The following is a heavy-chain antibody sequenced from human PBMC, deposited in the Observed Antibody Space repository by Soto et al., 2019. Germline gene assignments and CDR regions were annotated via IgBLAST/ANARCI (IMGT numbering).Heavy chain of an antibody. J-gene: IGHJ4*02. CDR2: IYWDDDK. D-gene: IGHD1-26*01. CDR3: AHRRSGRVVYYFGY. V-gene: IGHV2-5*02. Sequence: QITLKESGPTLVKPTQTLTLTCTFSGFSLSTSGVGVGWIRQPPGKALEWLALIYWDDDKRYSPSLKSRLTITKDTSKKQVVLTMTSMDPVDTATYYCAHRRSGRVVYYFGYWGQGTLVTVSS. CDR1: GFSLSTSGVG.